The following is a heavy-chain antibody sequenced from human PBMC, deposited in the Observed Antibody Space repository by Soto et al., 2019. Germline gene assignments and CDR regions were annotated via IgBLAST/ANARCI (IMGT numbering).Heavy chain of an antibody. CDR3: DSSFRGSQSSSDF. Sequence: ASVKVSRKASGYTFPRHGVNWVRRPPGQGNEGMGWLSAYNGNTNYAQKLQGRVTMTTDTSTSTAYMELRSLRSDYSAVYYFDSSFRGSQSSSDFWCQSTLLTLSS. J-gene: IGHJ4*03. V-gene: IGHV1-18*01. CDR1: GYTFPRHG. D-gene: IGHD2-15*01. CDR2: LSAYNGNT.